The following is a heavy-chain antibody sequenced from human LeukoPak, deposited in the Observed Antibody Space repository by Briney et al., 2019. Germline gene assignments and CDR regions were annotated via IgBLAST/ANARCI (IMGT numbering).Heavy chain of an antibody. D-gene: IGHD1-26*01. CDR1: GFTFSSYS. CDR2: SSSSSSYI. J-gene: IGHJ4*02. CDR3: AREWELLTGFDY. V-gene: IGHV3-21*01. Sequence: PGGSLRLSCAASGFTFSSYSMNWVRQAPGKGLEWVSSSSSSSSYIYYADSVKGRFTISRDNAKNSLYLQMNSLRAEDTAVYYCAREWELLTGFDYWGQGTLVTVSS.